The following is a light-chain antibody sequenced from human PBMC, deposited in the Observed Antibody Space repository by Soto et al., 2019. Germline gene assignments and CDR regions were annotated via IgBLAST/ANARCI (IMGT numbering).Light chain of an antibody. J-gene: IGLJ3*02. Sequence: QLVLTQPPSASGTPGQRVTISCSGASSNIGSNAVNWYQQLPGTAPQLLIYTNNQRPSGVPDRFSGSKSGTSASLAITGRQSEDEADYHCAAWDDSLNALVFGGGTKLTVL. V-gene: IGLV1-44*01. CDR3: AAWDDSLNALV. CDR1: SSNIGSNA. CDR2: TNN.